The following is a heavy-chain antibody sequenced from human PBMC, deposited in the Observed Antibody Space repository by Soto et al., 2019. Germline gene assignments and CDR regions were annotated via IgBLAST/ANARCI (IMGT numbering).Heavy chain of an antibody. J-gene: IGHJ4*01. CDR3: ARVHVMVVAGSTFDY. D-gene: IGHD6-19*01. CDR1: NGSVSSDPFY. CDR2: IYHGGTT. V-gene: IGHV4-39*07. Sequence: SETLSLTCTVSNGSVSSDPFYWTWIRQHPGKGLEWIASIYHGGTTFYNPSLKSRITISVDTSNNQFSLKLTSVTAADTAVYYCARVHVMVVAGSTFDYWGHGTLVTVSS.